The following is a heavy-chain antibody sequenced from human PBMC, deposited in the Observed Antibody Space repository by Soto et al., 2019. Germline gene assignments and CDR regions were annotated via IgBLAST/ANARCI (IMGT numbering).Heavy chain of an antibody. Sequence: VQLVQSGAEVKKPGASVTVSCKASGYPFSSYHINWVRQAPGQGLEWMGIIDPSRGTTDYAQKVQGRITMTRDTSTDTVHLEVSTVRSEDTALYYCARAWGYNWNQRRDAFDVWGQGTVVVVSS. D-gene: IGHD1-20*01. CDR2: IDPSRGTT. V-gene: IGHV1-46*01. CDR3: ARAWGYNWNQRRDAFDV. J-gene: IGHJ3*01. CDR1: GYPFSSYH.